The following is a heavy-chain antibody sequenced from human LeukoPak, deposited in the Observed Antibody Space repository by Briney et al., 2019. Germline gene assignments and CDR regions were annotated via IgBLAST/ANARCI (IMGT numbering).Heavy chain of an antibody. CDR3: AKVIVVVMTQGDYFDY. V-gene: IGHV3-23*01. CDR2: ISGNGGTT. J-gene: IGHJ4*02. Sequence: PGGSLRLSCVASGFTFSSYAMSWVRQAPGKGLESVSSISGNGGTTYHADSVKGRFTISRDNSKNTLYLQMNSLGAEDTAVYYCAKVIVVVMTQGDYFDYWGQGTLVTVSS. CDR1: GFTFSSYA. D-gene: IGHD3-22*01.